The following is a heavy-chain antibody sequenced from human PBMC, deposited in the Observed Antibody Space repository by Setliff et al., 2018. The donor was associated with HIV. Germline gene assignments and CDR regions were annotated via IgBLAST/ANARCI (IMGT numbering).Heavy chain of an antibody. CDR2: THYSGSS. CDR3: AGDVGLCGVDCWPYFYFDL. CDR1: GGFISNHY. Sequence: PSETLSLTCTISGGFISNHYWNWIRQPPGKGLEWIGSTHYSGSSYYSPSLKSRVTISLDTSKNQFSLKLSSMTAADTAVYYCAGDVGLCGVDCWPYFYFDLWGCGNLVTVSS. J-gene: IGHJ2*01. V-gene: IGHV4-59*11. D-gene: IGHD2-21*02.